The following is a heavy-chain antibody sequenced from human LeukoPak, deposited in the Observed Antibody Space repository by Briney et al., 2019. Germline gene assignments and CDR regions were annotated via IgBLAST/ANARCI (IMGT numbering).Heavy chain of an antibody. Sequence: PGGSLRLSCAASGFTFSSYGMHWVRQAPGKGLEWVAFIRYDGSNKYYADSVKGRFTISRDNSKNTLYLQMNSLRAEDTAVYYCAKAYDSSGYIPGYWGQGTLVTVSS. D-gene: IGHD3-22*01. CDR2: IRYDGSNK. CDR3: AKAYDSSGYIPGY. CDR1: GFTFSSYG. J-gene: IGHJ4*02. V-gene: IGHV3-30*02.